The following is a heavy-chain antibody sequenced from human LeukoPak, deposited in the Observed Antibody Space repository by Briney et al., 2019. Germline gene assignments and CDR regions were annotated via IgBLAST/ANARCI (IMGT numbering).Heavy chain of an antibody. CDR1: GFTFSSYG. CDR3: ARSSMLYDVRNRPFDY. D-gene: IGHD2-8*01. V-gene: IGHV3-33*01. Sequence: PGSSLRLSCAASGFTFSSYGMHWVRQAPGKGLEWVAVIWSDGSNEYYADSVKGRFTISRDNSKNTLYLLMDSLRAEDTAVYYCARSSMLYDVRNRPFDYWGQGTLVTVSS. CDR2: IWSDGSNE. J-gene: IGHJ4*02.